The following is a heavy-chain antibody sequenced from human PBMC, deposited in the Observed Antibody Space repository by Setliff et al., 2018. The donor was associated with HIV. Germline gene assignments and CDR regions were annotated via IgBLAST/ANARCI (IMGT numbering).Heavy chain of an antibody. J-gene: IGHJ4*02. CDR1: GFTFSTFS. CDR3: AMFSSSSG. V-gene: IGHV3-21*01. CDR2: ITIRSDYI. Sequence: PGGSLRLSCEASGFTFSTFSMNWVRQAPGKGLELVASITIRSDYIYYADSVKGRFSISRDNAKNTLYLQMNGLRGEDTAVYYCAMFSSSSGWGQGTQVTVSS. D-gene: IGHD6-6*01.